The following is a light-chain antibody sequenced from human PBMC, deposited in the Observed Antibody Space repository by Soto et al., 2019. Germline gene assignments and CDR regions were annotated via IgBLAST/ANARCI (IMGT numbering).Light chain of an antibody. Sequence: DIQMTQSPSTLSASVGDRLTITCRASQSISIWLAWYQQKPGKAPKILIYKASSLESGVPSRFSGSGSGTEFTLTISSLQPDDFATYYCQQYSTDTPRTFGQGSKVDIK. J-gene: IGKJ1*01. CDR3: QQYSTDTPRT. CDR1: QSISIW. V-gene: IGKV1-5*03. CDR2: KAS.